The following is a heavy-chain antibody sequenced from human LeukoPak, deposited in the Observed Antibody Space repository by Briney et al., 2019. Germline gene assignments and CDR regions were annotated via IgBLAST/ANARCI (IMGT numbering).Heavy chain of an antibody. V-gene: IGHV6-1*01. D-gene: IGHD6-13*01. CDR2: TYYRSKWYN. CDR1: GDSVSSKSAA. J-gene: IGHJ4*02. Sequence: SQTLSLTCAISGDSVSSKSAAWNWIRQSPSRGLEWLGRTYYRSKWYNDYAVSVKSRITINPETSKNQFSLQLKSVTPEDTAVYYCVRGRYSSSWYYFDYWGQGTLVTVSS. CDR3: VRGRYSSSWYYFDY.